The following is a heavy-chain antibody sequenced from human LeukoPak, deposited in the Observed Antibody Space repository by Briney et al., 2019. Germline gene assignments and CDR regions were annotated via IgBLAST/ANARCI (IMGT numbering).Heavy chain of an antibody. V-gene: IGHV4-59*01. J-gene: IGHJ4*02. CDR2: IYYSGST. CDR3: ARADSSSWFD. Sequence: SVTLSLTCTVSGGSISSYYWSWIRQPPGKGLEWIGYIYYSGSTNYNPSLKSRVTISADTSKNQFSLKLSSVTAADTAVYYCARADSSSWFDWGQGTLVTVSS. D-gene: IGHD6-13*01. CDR1: GGSISSYY.